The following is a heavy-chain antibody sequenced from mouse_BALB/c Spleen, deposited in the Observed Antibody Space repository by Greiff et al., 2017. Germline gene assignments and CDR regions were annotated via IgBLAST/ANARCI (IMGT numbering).Heavy chain of an antibody. D-gene: IGHD1-2*01. Sequence: EVMLVESGGGLVKPGGSLKLSCAASGFTFSDYYMYWVRQTPEKRLEWVATISDGGSYTYYPDSVKGRFTISRDNAKNNLYLQMSSLKSEDTAMYYCARSSTTATPMDYWGQGTSVTVSS. CDR2: ISDGGSYT. J-gene: IGHJ4*01. CDR3: ARSSTTATPMDY. CDR1: GFTFSDYY. V-gene: IGHV5-4*02.